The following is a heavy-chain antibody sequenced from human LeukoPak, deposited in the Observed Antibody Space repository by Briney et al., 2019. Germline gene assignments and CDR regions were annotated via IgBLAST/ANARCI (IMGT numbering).Heavy chain of an antibody. J-gene: IGHJ6*02. CDR2: IYYSGST. D-gene: IGHD2-21*01. CDR1: GGSISSYY. CDR3: ARLFPWRGRDYYYYCGMDV. Sequence: SETLSLTCTVSGGSISSYYWGWIRRPPGKGLEWIGSIYYSGSTYYNPSLKSRVTISVDTSKNQFSLKLSSVTAADTAVYYCARLFPWRGRDYYYYCGMDVWGQGTTVTVSS. V-gene: IGHV4-39*01.